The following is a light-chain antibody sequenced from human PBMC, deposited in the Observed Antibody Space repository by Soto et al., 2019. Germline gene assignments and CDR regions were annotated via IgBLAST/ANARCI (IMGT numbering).Light chain of an antibody. CDR1: EDISTW. CDR2: AAS. Sequence: DVQMTQSPSSLSASVGDRVTITCRSSEDISTWLAWYQQKPGKAPKLLIYAASSLQSGVPSRFSGSGSGTDFTLTISSLQPEDFATYYCQHLNSYPITFGQGTRLEIK. CDR3: QHLNSYPIT. J-gene: IGKJ5*01. V-gene: IGKV1D-16*01.